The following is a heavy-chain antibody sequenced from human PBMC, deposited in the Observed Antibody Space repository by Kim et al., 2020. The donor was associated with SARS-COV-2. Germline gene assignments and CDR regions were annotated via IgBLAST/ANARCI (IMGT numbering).Heavy chain of an antibody. V-gene: IGHV4-34*01. D-gene: IGHD2-15*01. J-gene: IGHJ5*02. CDR2: INHSGNT. CDR1: NGSFSGYY. Sequence: SETLSLTCAVYNGSFSGYYWSWIRQPPGKGLEWIGEINHSGNTNYNPSLKSRVTISVDASKSHFSLRLNSVTAADTAVYYCARGQAASNWFDPWGQGTL. CDR3: ARGQAASNWFDP.